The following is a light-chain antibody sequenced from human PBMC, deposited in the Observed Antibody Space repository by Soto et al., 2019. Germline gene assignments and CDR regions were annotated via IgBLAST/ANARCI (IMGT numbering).Light chain of an antibody. CDR3: AAWDDSLSGPL. V-gene: IGLV1-36*01. CDR2: FDD. CDR1: NSNIGNNA. Sequence: QPVLTQPPSVSAAPGQRVTISCSGSNSNIGNNAVNWYQQLPGKAPKLLVHFDDRVASGVSDRVSGSKSGTSASLAISALQSEDEADYYCAAWDDSLSGPLFGGGTKLTVL. J-gene: IGLJ3*02.